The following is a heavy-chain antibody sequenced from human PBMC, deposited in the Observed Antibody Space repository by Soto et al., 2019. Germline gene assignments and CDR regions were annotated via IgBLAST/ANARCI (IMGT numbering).Heavy chain of an antibody. CDR3: ARDEWWSLTY. Sequence: EVQLVESGGGLVQPGGSLRLSCAASGFTFSTYWMAWVRQAPGKGLEWLANIKPDGSEKHSVDSLKGRFTISRDNAKNSLFLQMNSIRAEDTAVYYCARDEWWSLTYWGQGALVTVSS. D-gene: IGHD2-21*02. CDR2: IKPDGSEK. V-gene: IGHV3-7*01. J-gene: IGHJ4*02. CDR1: GFTFSTYW.